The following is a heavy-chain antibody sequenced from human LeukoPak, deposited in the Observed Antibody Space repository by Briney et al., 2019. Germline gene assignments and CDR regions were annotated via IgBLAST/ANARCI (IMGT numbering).Heavy chain of an antibody. D-gene: IGHD1-7*01. CDR2: IIPIFGTA. J-gene: IGHJ6*03. V-gene: IGHV1-69*13. Sequence: SVKVSCKASGCTFSNYAISGVRQAPGQGLEWMGGIIPIFGTANYAQKFQGRVTITADESTSTAYLELSSLRSEDTAVYYCARQGSKKVELGMDVWGKGTTVTVSS. CDR3: ARQGSKKVELGMDV. CDR1: GCTFSNYA.